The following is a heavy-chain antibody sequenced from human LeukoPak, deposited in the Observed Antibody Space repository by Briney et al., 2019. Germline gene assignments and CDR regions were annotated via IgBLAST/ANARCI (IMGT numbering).Heavy chain of an antibody. J-gene: IGHJ4*02. D-gene: IGHD2-2*02. CDR3: AKDGQGLPGAIYNY. CDR2: IDRDGGST. V-gene: IGHV3-74*01. CDR1: GFTFSAHW. Sequence: PGGSLRLPCEASGFTFSAHWMHWVRQAPGKGLEWVSRIDRDGGSTKYADSVKGRFTISRDNAKNTVYLQMNSLRAGDTAVYSCAKDGQGLPGAIYNYWGQGTLVTVSS.